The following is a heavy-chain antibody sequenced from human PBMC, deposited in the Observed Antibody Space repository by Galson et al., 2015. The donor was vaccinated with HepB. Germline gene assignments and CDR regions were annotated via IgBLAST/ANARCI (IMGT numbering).Heavy chain of an antibody. CDR3: ARAPIAVAEFDP. V-gene: IGHV1-3*01. CDR2: INAGNGNT. J-gene: IGHJ5*02. Sequence: SVKVSCKASGYTFTSYAIHWVRQAPGQRLEWMGWINAGNGNTKYSQKLQGRVTITRDTSASTAYMELSSLRSEDTAVYYCARAPIAVAEFDPWGQGTLVTVSS. CDR1: GYTFTSYA. D-gene: IGHD6-19*01.